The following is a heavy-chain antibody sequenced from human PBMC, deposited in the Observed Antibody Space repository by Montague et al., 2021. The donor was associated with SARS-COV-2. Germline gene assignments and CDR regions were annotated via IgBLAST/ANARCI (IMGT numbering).Heavy chain of an antibody. CDR1: GFTFSTYA. CDR2: ISGSGGST. V-gene: IGHV3-23*01. CDR3: PKDLEFGIVVVITYYFDY. Sequence: SLRLSCAASGFTFSTYAMSWVRQAPGKGLEWVSAISGSGGSTYSADSVKGRFTISRDNSKNTLYLQMNSLRAEDTAVYYCPKDLEFGIVVVITYYFDYWGQGTLVTVSS. D-gene: IGHD3-22*01. J-gene: IGHJ4*02.